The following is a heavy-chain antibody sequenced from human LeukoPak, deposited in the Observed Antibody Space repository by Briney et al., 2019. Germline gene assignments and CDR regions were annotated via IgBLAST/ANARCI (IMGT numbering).Heavy chain of an antibody. V-gene: IGHV3-21*01. CDR3: ATKQWLDS. CDR2: ISSGGDDI. Sequence: GGSLRLSCAASGFNFSPYSMTWVRQAPGKGLEWVSSISSGGDDIYYSDLVKGRFTISRDSAKNSLFLQMSNLRADDTAVYYCATKQWLDSWGQGTRVTVSA. J-gene: IGHJ4*02. CDR1: GFNFSPYS. D-gene: IGHD6-19*01.